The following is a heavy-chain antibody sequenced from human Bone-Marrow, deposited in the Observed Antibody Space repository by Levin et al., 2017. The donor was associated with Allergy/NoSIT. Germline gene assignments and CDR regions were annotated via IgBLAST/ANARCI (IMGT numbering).Heavy chain of an antibody. D-gene: IGHD6-13*01. CDR3: ARGSCPSGSFPNYFYHYGLDV. CDR2: IYTSGTT. V-gene: IGHV4-4*07. J-gene: IGHJ6*02. Sequence: SQTLSLTCTVSGASISKYYWTWIRQSAGGGLEWLGRIYTSGTTSYNRSLMSRISMSVDSSTNQFSLRLTSVTAADTAIYYCARGSCPSGSFPNYFYHYGLDVWGQGTTVTVSS. CDR1: GASISKYY.